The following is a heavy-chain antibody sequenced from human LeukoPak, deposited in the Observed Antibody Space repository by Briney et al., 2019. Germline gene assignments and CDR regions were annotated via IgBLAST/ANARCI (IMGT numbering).Heavy chain of an antibody. CDR3: ARKQWFEYYFDT. D-gene: IGHD6-19*01. Sequence: SETLSLTCTVSGGSISSGSYYWSWIRPPAWKGLEWIGRIYTTGITNYNPSLKTRVTISADTTKNQFSLKLSCVTAADTAVYYCARKQWFEYYFDTWSQGTLVTVSS. CDR2: IYTTGIT. CDR1: GGSISSGSYY. V-gene: IGHV4-61*02. J-gene: IGHJ4*02.